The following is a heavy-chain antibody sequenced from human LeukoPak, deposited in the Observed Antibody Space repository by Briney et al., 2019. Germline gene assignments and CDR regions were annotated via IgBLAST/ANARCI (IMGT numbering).Heavy chain of an antibody. CDR1: GYTFTSYY. V-gene: IGHV1-46*01. CDR2: INPSGGST. Sequence: ASVKVSCKASGYTFTSYYMHWVRQAPGQGLEWMGLINPSGGSTSYAQKFQGRVTMTRDTSTSTVYMELSSLRSEDTAVYYCARATIYDSSGWFFDYWGQGTLVTVSS. D-gene: IGHD6-19*01. CDR3: ARATIYDSSGWFFDY. J-gene: IGHJ4*02.